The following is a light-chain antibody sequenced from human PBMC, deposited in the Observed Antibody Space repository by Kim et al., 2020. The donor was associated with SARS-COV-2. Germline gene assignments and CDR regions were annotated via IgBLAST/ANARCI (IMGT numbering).Light chain of an antibody. Sequence: ASVGARVTITWRASQDINTWLGWYQQKPGKAPKLLIYGASNLQSGVPSRFSGSGSGTDFTLTISRLQPDDCATYYCQQANSFPPWTFGQGTKLEI. CDR2: GAS. V-gene: IGKV1-12*01. CDR1: QDINTW. CDR3: QQANSFPPWT. J-gene: IGKJ1*01.